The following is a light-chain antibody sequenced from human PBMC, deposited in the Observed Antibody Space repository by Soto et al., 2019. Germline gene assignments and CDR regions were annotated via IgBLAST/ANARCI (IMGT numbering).Light chain of an antibody. CDR1: QSVSSN. CDR3: QHYNNWPFT. V-gene: IGKV3-15*01. CDR2: GAS. J-gene: IGKJ2*01. Sequence: EIVMTQSPATLSVFPGERATLSCRASQSVSSNLAWYQQKPGQAPTLRIYGASARATGIPARFSGSGSGTEFTLTISSLQSEDFAVYYCQHYNNWPFTFGQGPKLEIK.